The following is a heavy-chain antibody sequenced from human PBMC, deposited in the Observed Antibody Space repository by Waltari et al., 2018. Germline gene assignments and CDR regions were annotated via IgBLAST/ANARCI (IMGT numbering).Heavy chain of an antibody. CDR2: IYHSGST. D-gene: IGHD2-2*01. CDR1: GYSISSGYY. J-gene: IGHJ6*02. CDR3: ARDRIVVVPAATRPYYYYGMDV. V-gene: IGHV4-38-2*02. Sequence: QVQLQESGPGLVKPSETLSLTCAVSGYSISSGYYWGWIRQPPGKGLEWIGRIYHSGSTYYNPSLKSRSTISVDTSKIQFSLKLSSVTAADTAVYYCARDRIVVVPAATRPYYYYGMDVWGQGTTVTVSS.